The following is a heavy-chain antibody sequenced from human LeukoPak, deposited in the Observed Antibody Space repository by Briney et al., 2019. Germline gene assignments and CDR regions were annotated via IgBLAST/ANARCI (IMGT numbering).Heavy chain of an antibody. V-gene: IGHV4-59*01. CDR2: IYYSGST. J-gene: IGHJ3*02. CDR1: GGSISSYY. D-gene: IGHD6-19*01. CDR3: ARVGSSGPPGAFDI. Sequence: SETLSLTCTVSGGSISSYYWSWIRQPPGKGLEWIGHIYYSGSTNYNPSLKSRVTISVVASKNQFSLKLSSVTAADPAVYYCARVGSSGPPGAFDIWGQGTMVTVSS.